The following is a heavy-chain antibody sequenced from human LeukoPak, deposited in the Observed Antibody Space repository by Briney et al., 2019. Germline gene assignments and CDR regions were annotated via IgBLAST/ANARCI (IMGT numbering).Heavy chain of an antibody. Sequence: RTGRSLRLSCVASGFTFDDYGISWVRQVPGKWLELVSGIVRNGGGTGYADSVKGRFTISRDNAENSLYLQMNSLRADDTALYYCVRGFRGDPFDYWGQGTLVTVSS. D-gene: IGHD3-10*01. CDR3: VRGFRGDPFDY. CDR2: IVRNGGGT. CDR1: GFTFDDYG. J-gene: IGHJ4*02. V-gene: IGHV3-20*04.